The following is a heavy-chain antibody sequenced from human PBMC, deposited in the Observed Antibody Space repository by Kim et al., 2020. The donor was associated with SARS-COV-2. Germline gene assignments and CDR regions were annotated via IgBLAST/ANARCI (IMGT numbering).Heavy chain of an antibody. CDR2: IIPILGIA. CDR1: GGTFSSYT. D-gene: IGHD6-13*01. Sequence: SVKVSCKASGGTFSSYTISWVRQAPGQGLEWMGRIIPILGIANYAQKFQGRVTITADKSTSTAYMELSSLRSEDTAVYYCAREEQQLTGGGWFDPWGQGTLVTVSS. V-gene: IGHV1-69*04. J-gene: IGHJ5*02. CDR3: AREEQQLTGGGWFDP.